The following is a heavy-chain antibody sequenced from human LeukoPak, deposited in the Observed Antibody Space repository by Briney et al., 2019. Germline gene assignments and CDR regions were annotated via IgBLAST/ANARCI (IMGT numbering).Heavy chain of an antibody. CDR3: AKDLGGRVDY. J-gene: IGHJ4*02. CDR1: GFTFSNYA. V-gene: IGHV3-23*01. CDR2: ISKNGGGT. D-gene: IGHD4-23*01. Sequence: GGSLRLSCAASGFTFSNYALSWVRQAPGKGLEWVSTISKNGGGTHYADSVKGRFTISRDNSKNTLYLQMNSLRAEDTAVYYCAKDLGGRVDYWGQGTLVTVSS.